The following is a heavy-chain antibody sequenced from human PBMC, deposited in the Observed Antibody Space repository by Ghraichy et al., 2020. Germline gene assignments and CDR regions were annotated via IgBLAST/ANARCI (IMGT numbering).Heavy chain of an antibody. J-gene: IGHJ4*02. V-gene: IGHV3-23*01. CDR2: MSGRGDKI. CDR1: GFPFSIYA. CDR3: AKEGEEDGIPLEQ. D-gene: IGHD3-16*01. Sequence: GWSLRLSCAASGFPFSIYAMTWVRQAPGKGLEWVSSMSGRGDKIYYADSLKGRVTISRDNSMNTLYLQLNTLRAEDTAVYYCAKEGEEDGIPLEQWSQGTLVTVSS.